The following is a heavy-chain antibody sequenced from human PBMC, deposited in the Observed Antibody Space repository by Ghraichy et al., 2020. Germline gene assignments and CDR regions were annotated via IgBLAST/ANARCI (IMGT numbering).Heavy chain of an antibody. Sequence: LSLTCAVSGFTFTTYAMCWVRQAPGRGLEWVSSISPRGDYTYYADSVKGRFTISRDNSKNTLYLQVNSLRAEDTAVYYCARQGAGGGLAAHPFDYWGQGTLVTVSS. V-gene: IGHV3-23*01. J-gene: IGHJ4*02. CDR3: ARQGAGGGLAAHPFDY. CDR2: ISPRGDYT. CDR1: GFTFTTYA. D-gene: IGHD2-15*01.